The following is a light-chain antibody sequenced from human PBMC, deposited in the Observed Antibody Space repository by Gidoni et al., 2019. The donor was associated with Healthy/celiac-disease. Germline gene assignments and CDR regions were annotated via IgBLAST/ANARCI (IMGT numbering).Light chain of an antibody. CDR2: GAS. CDR1: QSVSSSY. J-gene: IGKJ4*01. V-gene: IGKV3-20*01. CDR3: QHYGSSPLT. Sequence: ELVLTQSPGTLSLSPGERATLSCRASQSVSSSYLVWYQQKPGQAPRLLIYGASSRATGIPDRFSGSGSGTDFTLTISRLEPEDFAVYYCQHYGSSPLTFGGXTKVEI.